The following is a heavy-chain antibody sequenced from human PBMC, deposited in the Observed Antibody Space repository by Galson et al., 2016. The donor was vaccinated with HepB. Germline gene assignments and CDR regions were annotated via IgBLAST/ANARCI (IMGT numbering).Heavy chain of an antibody. CDR3: VRDFDKEFRGAWYDAFDI. CDR1: GFTFGSYW. V-gene: IGHV3-7*04. CDR2: IHQDGSKK. D-gene: IGHD6-19*01. Sequence: SLRLSCAASGFTFGSYWMVWVRQPPGKGLEWVANIHQDGSKKYYLDSVEARFTVSRDNAKNSLYLQMNSLRVEDTAVYYCVRDFDKEFRGAWYDAFDIWGQGTMVTVSS. J-gene: IGHJ3*02.